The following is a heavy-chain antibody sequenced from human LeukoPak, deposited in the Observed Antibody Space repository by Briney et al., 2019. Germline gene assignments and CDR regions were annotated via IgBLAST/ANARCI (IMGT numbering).Heavy chain of an antibody. CDR1: GGFISSSSDY. CDR3: ARLPRYYGDDY. J-gene: IGHJ4*02. D-gene: IGHD4-17*01. Sequence: KPSETRSLACTVSGGFISSSSDYWGWIREPPGKGLEWIGSIYYSGSTYYNPSLKSRVTISVDTSKNQFSLKLSSVPAADTAVYYCARLPRYYGDDYWGQGTLVTVSS. V-gene: IGHV4-39*01. CDR2: IYYSGST.